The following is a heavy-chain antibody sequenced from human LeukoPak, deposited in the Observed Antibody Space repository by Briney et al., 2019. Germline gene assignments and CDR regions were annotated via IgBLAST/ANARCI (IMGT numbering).Heavy chain of an antibody. CDR3: VRDEYGSESY. CDR1: GFTFSNYW. D-gene: IGHD3-10*01. J-gene: IGHJ4*02. V-gene: IGHV3-74*01. Sequence: GGSLRLSCAASGFTFSNYWMHWVRQAPGKGLVWVSRINSDGSRTTYADSVKGRFTISRDNAKNTPYLQMNSLRAEDTAVYYCVRDEYGSESYWGQGTLVTVSS. CDR2: INSDGSRT.